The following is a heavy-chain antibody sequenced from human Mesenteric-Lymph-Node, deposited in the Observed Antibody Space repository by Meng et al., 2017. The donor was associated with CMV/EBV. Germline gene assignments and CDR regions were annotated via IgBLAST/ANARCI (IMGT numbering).Heavy chain of an antibody. D-gene: IGHD3-22*01. Sequence: SETLSLTCAVYGGSFSVYYWTWIRQPPGKGLEWIGEISDSGSTNYNPPLKSRVTISMHAANQFSLNLSSVTAADTAVYYCARGRWFLNSGFFASWFHPWGQGTLVTVSS. J-gene: IGHJ5*02. CDR1: GGSFSVYY. CDR2: ISDSGST. CDR3: ARGRWFLNSGFFASWFHP. V-gene: IGHV4-34*01.